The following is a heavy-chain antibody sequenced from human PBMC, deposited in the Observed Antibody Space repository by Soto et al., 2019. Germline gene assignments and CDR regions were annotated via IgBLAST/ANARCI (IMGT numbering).Heavy chain of an antibody. J-gene: IGHJ4*02. CDR3: VKAVFSGYYYVPFDY. Sequence: ASVKVSCKASGYTFTDFYMHWGRQAPGQGLEWMGRINPSGGSTSYAQKFQGRVTMTRDTSTSTVYMELSSLRTEDTAVYYCVKAVFSGYYYVPFDYWGQGTLVTVSS. CDR2: INPSGGST. D-gene: IGHD3-22*01. CDR1: GYTFTDFY. V-gene: IGHV1-46*01.